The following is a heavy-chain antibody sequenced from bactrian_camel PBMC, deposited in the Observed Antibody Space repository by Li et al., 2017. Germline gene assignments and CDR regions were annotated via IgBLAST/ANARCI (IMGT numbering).Heavy chain of an antibody. J-gene: IGHJ4*01. Sequence: HVQLVESGGGSVQPGGSLRLSCKVSGYGYKGRCMGWFRQRPGMAREGVAGIDCELVKMYADFVKGRFTLTQDNAENILYLEMNNLKAEDTATYYCAARSRWGRGGSLYTAEYEYWGQGTQVTVS. V-gene: IGHV3S1*01. CDR2: IDCELVKM. D-gene: IGHD2*01. CDR3: AARSRWGRGGSLYTAEYEY. CDR1: GYGYKGRC.